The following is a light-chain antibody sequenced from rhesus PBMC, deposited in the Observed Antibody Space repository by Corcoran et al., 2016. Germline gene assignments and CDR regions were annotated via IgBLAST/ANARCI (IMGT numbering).Light chain of an antibody. CDR1: QGISNW. CDR2: RAS. J-gene: IGKJ3*01. V-gene: IGKV1-69*01. Sequence: DIQMTQSPSSLSASVGDRVTITCRASQGISNWLAWCQQKPGKAPKLRINRASNLETGVPSRLSGSGSGTDFTITINSLQPEYIATYYCQHHDTSPFTFGPGTKLDIK. CDR3: QHHDTSPFT.